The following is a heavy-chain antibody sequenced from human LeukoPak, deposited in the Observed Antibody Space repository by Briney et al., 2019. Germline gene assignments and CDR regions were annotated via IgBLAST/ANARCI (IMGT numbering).Heavy chain of an antibody. V-gene: IGHV3-23*01. CDR2: VGGAGADT. D-gene: IGHD3-10*01. CDR1: GFTFNSYT. J-gene: IGHJ6*03. Sequence: PTGGSLRLSCAASGFTFNSYTMSWVRLAPGKGLEWVSSVGGAGADTWYADSVKGRFTISRDNSKNTLYLQMDSPRAEDTALYYCAKDGAPNAGCMDVWGKGTTVTVSS. CDR3: AKDGAPNAGCMDV.